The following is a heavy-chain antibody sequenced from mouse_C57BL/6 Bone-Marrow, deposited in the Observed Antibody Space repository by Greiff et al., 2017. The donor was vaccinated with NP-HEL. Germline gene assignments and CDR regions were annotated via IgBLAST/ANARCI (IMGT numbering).Heavy chain of an antibody. D-gene: IGHD1-1*01. CDR3: ARYRSGGYYAMDY. V-gene: IGHV1-53*01. J-gene: IGHJ4*01. CDR1: GYTFTSYW. CDR2: INPSNGGT. Sequence: QVQLKQPGTELVKPGASVKLSCKASGYTFTSYWMHWVKQRPGQGLEWIGNINPSNGGTNYNEKFKSKATLTVDKSSSTAYMQLSSLTSEDSAVYYCARYRSGGYYAMDYWGQGTSVTVSS.